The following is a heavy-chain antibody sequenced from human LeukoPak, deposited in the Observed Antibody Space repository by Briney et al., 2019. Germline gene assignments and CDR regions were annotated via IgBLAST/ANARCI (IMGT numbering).Heavy chain of an antibody. CDR3: ARFRTGRAFDI. CDR2: INPSGHST. D-gene: IGHD3/OR15-3a*01. Sequence: ASVKVSCKASGYTFTSYYMHWVRQAPGQGLEWMGIINPSGHSTSYAQKFQGRVTMTRDTSTSTVYMELSSLRSEDTAVYYCARFRTGRAFDIWGQGTMVTVSS. J-gene: IGHJ3*02. CDR1: GYTFTSYY. V-gene: IGHV1-46*01.